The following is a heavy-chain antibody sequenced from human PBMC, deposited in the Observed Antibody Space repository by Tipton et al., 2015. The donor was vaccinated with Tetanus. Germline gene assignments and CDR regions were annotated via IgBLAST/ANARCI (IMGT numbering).Heavy chain of an antibody. CDR3: ARVAYDFWSGYSGYFDN. Sequence: TLSLTCAVYGGSFSGYYWSWIRQPPGKGLEWIGEINHSGSTNYNPSLKSRVTISVDTSKTQFSLKLSSVTAADTAVYYCARVAYDFWSGYSGYFDNWGQGTLVTVSS. J-gene: IGHJ4*02. V-gene: IGHV4-34*01. CDR1: GGSFSGYY. D-gene: IGHD3-3*01. CDR2: INHSGST.